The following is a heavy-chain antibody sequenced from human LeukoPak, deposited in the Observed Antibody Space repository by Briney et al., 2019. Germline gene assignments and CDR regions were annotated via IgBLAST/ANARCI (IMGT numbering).Heavy chain of an antibody. J-gene: IGHJ4*02. CDR3: AKGPHGDYVETRFDY. CDR1: GFTFDDYA. Sequence: GGSLRLSCAASGFTFDDYAMHWVRQAPGKGLEWVSGISWNSGSIGYADSVKGRFTISRDNAKNSLYLQMNSLRAEDMALYYCAKGPHGDYVETRFDYWGQGTLVTVSS. V-gene: IGHV3-9*03. D-gene: IGHD4-17*01. CDR2: ISWNSGSI.